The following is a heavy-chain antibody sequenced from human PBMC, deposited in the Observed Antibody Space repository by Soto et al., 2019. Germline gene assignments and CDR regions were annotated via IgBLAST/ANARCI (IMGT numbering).Heavy chain of an antibody. CDR1: GYTFTSYG. V-gene: IGHV1-18*01. J-gene: IGHJ5*02. Sequence: ASVKVSCKASGYTFTSYGISWVRQAPGQGLEWMGWISAYNGNTNYAQKLQGRVTMTKDTSTSTAYMELMSLRSDDTAVYYCARDLGGDYGNWFDPWGQGTLVTVSS. CDR3: ARDLGGDYGNWFDP. D-gene: IGHD4-17*01. CDR2: ISAYNGNT.